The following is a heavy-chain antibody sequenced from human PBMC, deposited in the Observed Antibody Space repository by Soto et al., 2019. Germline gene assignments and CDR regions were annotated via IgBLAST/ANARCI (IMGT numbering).Heavy chain of an antibody. D-gene: IGHD2-2*01. CDR1: GGTFSSYT. CDR3: ATATLVPAAMGDAFDI. J-gene: IGHJ3*02. Sequence: QVQLVQSGAEVKKPGSSVKVSCKASGGTFSSYTISWVRQAPGQGLEWMGRIIPILGIANYAQKFQGRVTITADKSTNTAYMELSSLRSEETAVYYCATATLVPAAMGDAFDIWGQGTMVTVSS. V-gene: IGHV1-69*02. CDR2: IIPILGIA.